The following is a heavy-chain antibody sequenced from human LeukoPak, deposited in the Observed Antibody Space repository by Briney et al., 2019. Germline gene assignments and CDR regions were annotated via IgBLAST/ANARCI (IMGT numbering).Heavy chain of an antibody. CDR2: IYYSGST. CDR1: GGSMSPYH. J-gene: IGHJ5*02. V-gene: IGHV4-59*08. CDR3: ARRYCSGGSCYWFDP. Sequence: SETLSLTCTVSGGSMSPYHWGWIRQPPGKGLEWTGYIYYSGSTNYNPSLKSRVTTSVDTSKNQFSLKLSSVTAADTAVYYCARRYCSGGSCYWFDPWGQGTLVTVSS. D-gene: IGHD2-15*01.